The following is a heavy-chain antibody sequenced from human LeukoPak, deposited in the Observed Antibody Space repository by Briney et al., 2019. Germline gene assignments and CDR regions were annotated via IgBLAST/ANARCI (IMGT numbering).Heavy chain of an antibody. CDR3: AILGGGSVWYYFNY. D-gene: IGHD6-19*01. Sequence: SETLSLTCAVYGGSFSGYYWSWHRQPPGQGLEGIGEINDSGSTNYNPSLKSRVTISVDTSKNQFSLKLSSVTAADTAVYYSAILGGGSVWYYFNYWGQGTLVTASS. V-gene: IGHV4-34*01. CDR2: INDSGST. J-gene: IGHJ4*02. CDR1: GGSFSGYY.